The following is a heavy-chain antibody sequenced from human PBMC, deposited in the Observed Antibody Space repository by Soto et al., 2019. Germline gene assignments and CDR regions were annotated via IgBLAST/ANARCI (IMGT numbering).Heavy chain of an antibody. CDR3: AKDQMGRGWRTLES. D-gene: IGHD3-10*01. Sequence: QVQMVESGGGVVQPGTSLRLSCVVTGLTFSGYGMHWVRQAPGKGLEWVADITYDGSSTYYADAVKGRFTFSRDNSKNILYLQMTSLRGDDTAMYYCAKDQMGRGWRTLESWGQGTLVIVSP. V-gene: IGHV3-30*18. CDR1: GLTFSGYG. CDR2: ITYDGSST. J-gene: IGHJ5*02.